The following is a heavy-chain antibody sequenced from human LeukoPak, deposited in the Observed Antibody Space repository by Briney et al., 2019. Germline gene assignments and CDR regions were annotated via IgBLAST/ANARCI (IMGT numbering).Heavy chain of an antibody. CDR1: GFTFSSYS. J-gene: IGHJ4*02. V-gene: IGHV3-21*01. D-gene: IGHD6-13*01. CDR2: ISSSSSYI. Sequence: GGSLRLSCAASGFTFSSYSMNWVRQAPGKGLEWVSSISSSSSYIYYADSVKGRFTISRDNAKNSLYLQMNSLRAEDTAVYYCARVQQGSTPGGYWGQGTLVTVSS. CDR3: ARVQQGSTPGGY.